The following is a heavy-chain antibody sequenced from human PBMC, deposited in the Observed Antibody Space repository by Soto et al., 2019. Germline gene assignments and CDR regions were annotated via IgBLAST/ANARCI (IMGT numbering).Heavy chain of an antibody. J-gene: IGHJ6*02. CDR2: IYYSGRT. V-gene: IGHV4-59*03. D-gene: IGHD2-2*01. Sequence: PSETLSLTCTVSGGSIYSYYWTWIRQPPGKGLECIGYIYYSGRTNYSPSLKSRVSMSVDMSKSQFSLDLSSVTAADTAVYYCAKLAGYCSGTSCYGHYAMDVWGQGTTVTVSS. CDR3: AKLAGYCSGTSCYGHYAMDV. CDR1: GGSIYSYY.